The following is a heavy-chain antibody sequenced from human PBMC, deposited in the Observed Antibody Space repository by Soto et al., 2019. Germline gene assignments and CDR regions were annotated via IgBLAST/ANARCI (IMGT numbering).Heavy chain of an antibody. CDR2: INTDGSIT. Sequence: GGSLRLSCAASGFTLSSYWMHWVRQVPGKGLVWVSRINTDGSITSHADSVKDRFTISRDNAKNTLYLQMNSLRADDTAVYYCTRDSGGRDAYWGQGALVTVSS. CDR1: GFTLSSYW. CDR3: TRDSGGRDAY. D-gene: IGHD2-15*01. V-gene: IGHV3-74*01. J-gene: IGHJ4*02.